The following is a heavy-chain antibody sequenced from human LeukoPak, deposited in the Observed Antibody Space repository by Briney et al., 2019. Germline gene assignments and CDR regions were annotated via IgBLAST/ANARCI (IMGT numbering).Heavy chain of an antibody. D-gene: IGHD7-27*01. V-gene: IGHV3-66*01. Sequence: GGSLRLSCAASAFTVSSNYLSWVRQAPGKGLEWVSVIYSGGNTYYADAVKGRFTISRDKSKKTLYLQMNSLRAEDTAVYYCARVAGDPWYFDLWGRGTLVTVSS. CDR1: AFTVSSNY. J-gene: IGHJ2*01. CDR3: ARVAGDPWYFDL. CDR2: IYSGGNT.